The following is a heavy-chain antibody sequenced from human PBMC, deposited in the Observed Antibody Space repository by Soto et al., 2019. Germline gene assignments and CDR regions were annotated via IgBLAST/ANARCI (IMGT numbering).Heavy chain of an antibody. V-gene: IGHV1-69*06. D-gene: IGHD3-10*01. CDR1: GGTFSSYA. J-gene: IGHJ4*02. CDR3: ARDRRGYYFDY. Sequence: ASVKVSCKASGGTFSSYAISWVRQAPGQGLEWMGGIIPIFGTANYAQKFQGRVTITADKSTSTAHMELSSLRSEDTAVYYCARDRRGYYFDYWGQGNLVTVSS. CDR2: IIPIFGTA.